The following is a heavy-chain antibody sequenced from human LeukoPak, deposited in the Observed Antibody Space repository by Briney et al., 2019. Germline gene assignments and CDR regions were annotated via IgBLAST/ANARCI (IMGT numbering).Heavy chain of an antibody. Sequence: PSETLSLTCAVYGGSFSGYYWSWIRQPLGKGLEWIGEINHSGSTNYNPSLKSRGTISVDTSKNQFSLKLSSVTAADTAVYYCARETSFFGVVITNWFDPWGQGTLVTVSS. J-gene: IGHJ5*02. V-gene: IGHV4-34*01. D-gene: IGHD3-3*01. CDR3: ARETSFFGVVITNWFDP. CDR1: GGSFSGYY. CDR2: INHSGST.